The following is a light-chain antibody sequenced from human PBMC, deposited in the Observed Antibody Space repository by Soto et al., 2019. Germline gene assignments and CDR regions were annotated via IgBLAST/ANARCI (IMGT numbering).Light chain of an antibody. CDR1: QDIRND. V-gene: IGKV1-6*01. Sequence: AIQMTQSPSSLSESVGDRVTITCRASQDIRNDLGWYQQKPGQAPNLLIFAASTLQTGAPSRFSGSGSGPDFTLTISRLQPEDFPHYYCLQAYNYPFTFGPGTNVDIQ. CDR3: LQAYNYPFT. CDR2: AAS. J-gene: IGKJ3*01.